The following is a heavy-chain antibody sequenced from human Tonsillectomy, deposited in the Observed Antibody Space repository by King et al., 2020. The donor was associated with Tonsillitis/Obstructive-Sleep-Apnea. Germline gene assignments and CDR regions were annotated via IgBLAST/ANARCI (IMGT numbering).Heavy chain of an antibody. CDR1: GYTFTSYD. CDR3: ARGRGGSCYYYVGY. V-gene: IGHV1-8*01. J-gene: IGHJ4*02. Sequence: VQLVESGAEVKKPGASVKVSCKASGYTFTSYDINWVRQATGQGLEWMGWMNPNSANTGYAQKFQGRVTMTRNTSISTAYMELSSLRSEDTAVYYCARGRGGSCYYYVGYWGQGPLVTVSS. CDR2: MNPNSANT. D-gene: IGHD3-22*01.